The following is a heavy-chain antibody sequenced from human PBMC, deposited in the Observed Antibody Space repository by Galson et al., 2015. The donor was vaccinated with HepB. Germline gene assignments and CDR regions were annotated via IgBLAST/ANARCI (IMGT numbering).Heavy chain of an antibody. V-gene: IGHV1-18*01. J-gene: IGHJ6*03. CDR3: ARGGDYIVVVPAATSLGDYYYYMDV. Sequence: SVKVSCKASGYTFTSYGISWVRQAPGQGLEWMGWISAYNGNTNYAQKLQGRVTMTTDTSTSTAYMELRSLRSDDTAVYYCARGGDYIVVVPAATSLGDYYYYMDVWGKGTTVTVSS. D-gene: IGHD2-2*01. CDR1: GYTFTSYG. CDR2: ISAYNGNT.